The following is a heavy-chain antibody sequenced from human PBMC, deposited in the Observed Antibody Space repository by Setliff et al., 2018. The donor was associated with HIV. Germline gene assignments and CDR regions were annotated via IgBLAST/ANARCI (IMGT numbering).Heavy chain of an antibody. V-gene: IGHV1-18*01. CDR2: INTYNGNT. CDR3: ARGGPARVALLYWFDP. CDR1: GYNFVGYG. J-gene: IGHJ5*02. D-gene: IGHD2-21*01. Sequence: ASVKVSCKASGYNFVGYGINWLRQAPGQGLEWMGWINTYNGNTKYGQKFQGSVTMTTDTSTGTVYMELRNLRSDDTAVYFCARGGPARVALLYWFDPWGQGTLVTVSS.